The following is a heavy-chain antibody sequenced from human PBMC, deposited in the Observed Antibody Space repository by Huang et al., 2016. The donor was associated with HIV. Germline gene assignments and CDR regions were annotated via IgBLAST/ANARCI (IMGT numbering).Heavy chain of an antibody. V-gene: IGHV4-34*01. CDR2: INHSGRT. J-gene: IGHJ6*03. CDR3: ARGQGGYYYYYMDV. CDR1: GGSFSGYY. Sequence: QVQLQQWGAGLLRPSETLSLTCAVYGGSFSGYYGTWIRQPPGKGLEWIGEINHSGRTNNNPSLKSRVTISVDTSRNQFSLTLTSVTAADTAGYYCARGQGGYYYYYMDVWGKGTTVTVSS.